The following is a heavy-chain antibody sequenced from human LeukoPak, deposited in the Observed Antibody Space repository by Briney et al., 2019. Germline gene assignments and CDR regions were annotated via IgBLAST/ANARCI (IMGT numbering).Heavy chain of an antibody. Sequence: GASVKVSCKASGYTFTSYGISWVRQAPGQGLEWRGWISAYNGNTNYAQKLQGRVTMTTDTSTSTAYMELRSLRSDDTAVYYCARDWSIFGVVIIPDAFDIWGQGTMVTVSS. J-gene: IGHJ3*02. D-gene: IGHD3-3*01. CDR2: ISAYNGNT. CDR3: ARDWSIFGVVIIPDAFDI. V-gene: IGHV1-18*01. CDR1: GYTFTSYG.